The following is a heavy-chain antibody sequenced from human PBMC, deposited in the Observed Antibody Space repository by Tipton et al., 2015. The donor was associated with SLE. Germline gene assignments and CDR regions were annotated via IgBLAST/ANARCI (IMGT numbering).Heavy chain of an antibody. CDR2: IYYSGST. V-gene: IGHV4-39*01. Sequence: TLSLTCTVSGGSISSYYWGWIRQPPGKGLEWIGSIYYSGSTYYNPSLKSRVTISVDTSKNQFSLKLSSVTAADTVVYYCARRIYFYDSSGFFDYWGQGTLVTVSS. CDR1: GGSISSYY. CDR3: ARRIYFYDSSGFFDY. J-gene: IGHJ4*02. D-gene: IGHD3-22*01.